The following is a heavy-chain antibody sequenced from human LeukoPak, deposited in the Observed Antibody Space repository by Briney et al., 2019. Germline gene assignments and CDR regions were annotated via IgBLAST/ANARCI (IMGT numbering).Heavy chain of an antibody. J-gene: IGHJ4*02. CDR1: GYTFTSYG. CDR3: ASSGITGTIFDY. Sequence: ASVKVSCKASGYTFTSYGISWVRQAPGQGLEWMGIINPSGGSTSYAQKFQGRVTMTRDTSTSTVYMELSSLRSEDTAVYYCASSGITGTIFDYWGQGTLVTVSS. D-gene: IGHD1-20*01. CDR2: INPSGGST. V-gene: IGHV1-46*01.